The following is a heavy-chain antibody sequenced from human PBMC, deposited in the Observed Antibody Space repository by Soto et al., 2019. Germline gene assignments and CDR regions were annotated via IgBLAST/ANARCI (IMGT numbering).Heavy chain of an antibody. D-gene: IGHD3-22*01. V-gene: IGHV1-69*02. J-gene: IGHJ4*02. CDR3: AGWLHYDSISLDDY. CDR2: IIPILGIA. CDR1: GGTFSSYT. Sequence: QVQLVQSGAEVKKPGSSVKVSCKASGGTFSSYTISWVRQSPGQGLEWMGRIIPILGIANYAQKFQGRVTITADKSTSTAYMELRSLRSEDTAVYYCAGWLHYDSISLDDYWGQGTLVIVSS.